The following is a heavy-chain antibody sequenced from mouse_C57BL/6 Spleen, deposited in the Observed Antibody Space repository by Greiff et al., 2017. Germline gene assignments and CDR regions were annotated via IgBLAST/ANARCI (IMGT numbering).Heavy chain of an antibody. CDR1: GYSITSGYY. J-gene: IGHJ3*01. V-gene: IGHV3-6*01. CDR2: ISYDGSN. Sequence: EVQLQESGPGLVKPSQSLSLTCSVTGYSITSGYYWNWIRQFPGNKLEWMGYISYDGSNNYNPSLKNRISITRDTSKNQFFLKLNSVTTEDTATYYCAREGPIYDGYYLAYWGQGTLVTVSA. D-gene: IGHD2-3*01. CDR3: AREGPIYDGYYLAY.